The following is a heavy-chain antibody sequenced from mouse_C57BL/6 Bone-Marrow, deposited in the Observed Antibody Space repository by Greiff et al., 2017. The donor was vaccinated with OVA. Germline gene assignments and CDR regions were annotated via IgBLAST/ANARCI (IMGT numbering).Heavy chain of an antibody. CDR3: ARRDYPWFAY. CDR1: GFTFSSYG. V-gene: IGHV5-6*02. D-gene: IGHD2-4*01. Sequence: EVKLVESGGDLVKPGGSLKLSCAASGFTFSSYGMSWVRQTPDKRLEWVATISSGGSYTYYPDSVKGRFTISRDNAKNTLYLQMSSLKSEDTAMYYCARRDYPWFAYWGQGTLVTVSA. CDR2: ISSGGSYT. J-gene: IGHJ3*01.